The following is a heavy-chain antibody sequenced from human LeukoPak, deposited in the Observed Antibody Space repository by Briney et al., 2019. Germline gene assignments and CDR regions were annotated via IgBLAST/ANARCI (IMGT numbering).Heavy chain of an antibody. CDR2: IYYSEST. D-gene: IGHD3-10*01. Sequence: PSETLSLTCTVSGGSISSYYWSWIRQPPGKGLEWIGYIYYSESTNYNPSLKSRVTISVDTSKNQFSLKLSSVTAADTAVYYCARGGLWFGEGDFDYWGQGTLVTVSS. CDR3: ARGGLWFGEGDFDY. J-gene: IGHJ4*02. V-gene: IGHV4-59*01. CDR1: GGSISSYY.